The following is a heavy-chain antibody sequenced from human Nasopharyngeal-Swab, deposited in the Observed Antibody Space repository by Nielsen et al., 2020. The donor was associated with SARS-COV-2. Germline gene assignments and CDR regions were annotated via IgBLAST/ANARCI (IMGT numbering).Heavy chain of an antibody. CDR1: GFTFTGFA. D-gene: IGHD4-23*01. CDR3: TRDIGGKYGY. CDR2: MSYDGGNQ. V-gene: IGHV3-30-3*01. J-gene: IGHJ4*02. Sequence: GGSLRLSCVASGFTFTGFAMHWVRQAPGKGLEWVAVMSYDGGNQSYGDSVKGRFTISRDNAKNTLYLQMNSLRGEDTAVYYCTRDIGGKYGYWGQGNLVTVSS.